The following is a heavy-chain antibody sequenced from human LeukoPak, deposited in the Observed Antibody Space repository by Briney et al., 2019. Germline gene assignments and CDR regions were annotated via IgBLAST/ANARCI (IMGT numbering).Heavy chain of an antibody. Sequence: SETLSLTCTVSGGSISSYYWSWIRQPPGKGLEWIGRIYTSGSTNYNPSLKSRVTISVDTSKNQFSLKLSSVTAADTAVYYCARVGKDSSSWFFDYWGQGTLVTVSS. D-gene: IGHD6-13*01. CDR1: GGSISSYY. CDR3: ARVGKDSSSWFFDY. CDR2: IYTSGST. V-gene: IGHV4-4*08. J-gene: IGHJ4*02.